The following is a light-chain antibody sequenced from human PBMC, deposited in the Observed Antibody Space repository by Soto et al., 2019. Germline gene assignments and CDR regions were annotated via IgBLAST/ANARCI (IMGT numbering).Light chain of an antibody. CDR3: QTWGTGIHVV. Sequence: QLVLTQSPSASASLGASVKLTCTLSSGHSSYAIAWHQQQPEKDPRYLMKLNSDGSHSKGDGIPDRFSGSSSGAERYLTISSLQSEDEADYYCQTWGTGIHVVFGGGTKLAV. J-gene: IGLJ2*01. CDR1: SGHSSYA. CDR2: LNSDGSH. V-gene: IGLV4-69*01.